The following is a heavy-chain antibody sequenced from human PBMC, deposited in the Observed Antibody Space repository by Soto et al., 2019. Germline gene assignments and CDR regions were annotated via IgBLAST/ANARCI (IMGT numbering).Heavy chain of an antibody. CDR3: ARVRVVVGATIDS. Sequence: ASVKVSCKASCYTFSSNSIHWFRHAPGQGLEWMGLITPFNGDTSYAQKFQGRFTMTTDTSTSTVFMELRSLRFDDTAVYYCARVRVVVGATIDSWGQGTLVTSPQ. J-gene: IGHJ4*02. V-gene: IGHV1-18*04. CDR1: CYTFSSNS. D-gene: IGHD2-15*01. CDR2: ITPFNGDT.